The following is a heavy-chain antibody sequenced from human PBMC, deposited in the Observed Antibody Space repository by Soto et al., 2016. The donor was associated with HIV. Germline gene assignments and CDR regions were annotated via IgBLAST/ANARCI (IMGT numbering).Heavy chain of an antibody. Sequence: EVQLLESGGGLVQPGGSLRLSCAASGFTFTSFAMSWVRQTPGKGLEWVSGISGSGDSTYYVDSVRGRFTISRDNSKNTLFLQMNSLRAEDTAIYFCAKDYYGSGIFYHRPVDSWGQGTLVTVSS. D-gene: IGHD3-10*01. CDR1: GFTFTSFA. CDR2: ISGSGDST. J-gene: IGHJ4*02. CDR3: AKDYYGSGIFYHRPVDS. V-gene: IGHV3-23*01.